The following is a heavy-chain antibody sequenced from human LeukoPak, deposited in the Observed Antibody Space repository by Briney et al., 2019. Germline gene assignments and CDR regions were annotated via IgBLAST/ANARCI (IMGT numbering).Heavy chain of an antibody. J-gene: IGHJ5*02. CDR2: ISGGGGST. CDR1: GFTFNNYA. CDR3: AKGSTRTQTRWFDP. Sequence: PGGSLRLSWGVSGFTFNNYAMSWVRQAPGKGLERVSGISGGGGSTYYADSVKGRFTISRDNSKNTLYLQMNSLRAEDTAVYYCAKGSTRTQTRWFDPWGQGTLVTVSS. V-gene: IGHV3-23*01. D-gene: IGHD2-2*01.